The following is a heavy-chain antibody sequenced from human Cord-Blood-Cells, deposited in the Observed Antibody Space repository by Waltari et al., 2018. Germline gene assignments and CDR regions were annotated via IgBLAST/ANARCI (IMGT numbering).Heavy chain of an antibody. CDR3: ARCSVIVVVPAAMNYYYYGMDV. CDR2: INHSGSN. CDR1: GGSFSGYY. V-gene: IGHV4-34*01. Sequence: QVQLQQWGAGLLKPSETLSLTCAVYGGSFSGYYWSWTRQPPGTGLEWSGEINHSGSNNYHPALRRRVTIAVDTSKNQFSLKLSSVTAADTAVYSCARCSVIVVVPAAMNYYYYGMDVWGQGTTVTVSS. J-gene: IGHJ6*02. D-gene: IGHD2-2*01.